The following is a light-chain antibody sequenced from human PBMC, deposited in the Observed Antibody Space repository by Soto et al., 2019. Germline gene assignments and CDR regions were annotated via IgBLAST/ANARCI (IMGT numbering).Light chain of an antibody. CDR1: QNININ. J-gene: IGKJ4*01. CDR3: QQYKDWPPLT. V-gene: IGKV3D-15*01. CDR2: GAS. Sequence: EIVMTRSPVILSVSPGERATLSCRASQNININLAWYQQRPGQAPRVLIYGASSRASGIPDRFSGSGSGTDFTLTINRLEPDDFAFYYCQQYKDWPPLTFGGGTRVDMK.